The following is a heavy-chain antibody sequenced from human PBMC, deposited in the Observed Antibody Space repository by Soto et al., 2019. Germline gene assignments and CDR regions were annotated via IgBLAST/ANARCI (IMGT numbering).Heavy chain of an antibody. CDR2: SSATGAGT. D-gene: IGHD1-7*01. V-gene: IGHV3-23*01. Sequence: EVQLLESGGGLVQPGGSLRLSCAASGFTFSSYGMTWVRQAPGKGLEWVSFSSATGAGTYYADSVKGRFTISRDNSKNTLYLQMTSLRADDTAVYYCANDRRAGGNYGFYSDFWCQGALVIVSS. CDR3: ANDRRAGGNYGFYSDF. CDR1: GFTFSSYG. J-gene: IGHJ4*02.